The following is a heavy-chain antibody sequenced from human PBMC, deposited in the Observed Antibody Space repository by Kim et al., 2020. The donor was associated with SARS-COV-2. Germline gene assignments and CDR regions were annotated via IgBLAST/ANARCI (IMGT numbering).Heavy chain of an antibody. V-gene: IGHV4-59*12. D-gene: IGHD6-19*01. Sequence: SLKSRVTISVDTSKNQFSLKLSSVTAADTAVYYCARDVAVAGFYYYGMDVWGQGTTVTVSS. J-gene: IGHJ6*02. CDR3: ARDVAVAGFYYYGMDV.